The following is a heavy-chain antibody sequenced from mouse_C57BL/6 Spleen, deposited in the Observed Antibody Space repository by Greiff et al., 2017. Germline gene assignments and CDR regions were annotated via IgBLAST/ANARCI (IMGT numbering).Heavy chain of an antibody. V-gene: IGHV1-55*01. CDR3: ATLPFAY. CDR2: INPNNGGT. D-gene: IGHD2-10*01. Sequence: QVQLQQPGAELVKPGASVKMSCKASGYTFTSYWITWVKQRPGQGLEWIGDINPNNGGTIYNQKFKGKATLTVDKSSSTAYMELRSLTSEDTAVYYCATLPFAYWGQGTLVTVSA. J-gene: IGHJ3*01. CDR1: GYTFTSYW.